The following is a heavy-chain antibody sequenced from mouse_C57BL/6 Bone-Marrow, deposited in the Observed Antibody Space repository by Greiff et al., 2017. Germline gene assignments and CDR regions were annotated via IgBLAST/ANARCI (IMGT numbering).Heavy chain of an antibody. V-gene: IGHV1-9*01. CDR3: SRHSLQGYYVSSPFAY. CDR2: ILPGSGST. J-gene: IGHJ3*01. Sequence: QVQLQQSGAELMKPGASVKLSCKATGYTFTGYWIEWVKQRPGHGLEWIGEILPGSGSTNYNEKFKGKATFTADTSSNTAYMQLISLTTEDSAIYYCSRHSLQGYYVSSPFAYWGQGTLVTVSA. D-gene: IGHD1-1*01. CDR1: GYTFTGYW.